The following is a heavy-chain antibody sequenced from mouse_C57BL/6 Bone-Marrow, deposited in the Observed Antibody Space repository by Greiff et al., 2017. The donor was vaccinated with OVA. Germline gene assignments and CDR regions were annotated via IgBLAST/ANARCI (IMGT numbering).Heavy chain of an antibody. CDR3: ARGWAWVAY. D-gene: IGHD1-1*02. Sequence: QVQLQQPGAELVRPGTSVKVSCKASGYAFTNYLIEWVKQRPGQGLEWIGVINPGSGGTNYNEKFKGKATLTADTSSSTACMQFSSLTSEYSAVYFFARGWAWVAYWGQGTLVTVSA. J-gene: IGHJ3*01. CDR1: GYAFTNYL. V-gene: IGHV1-54*01. CDR2: INPGSGGT.